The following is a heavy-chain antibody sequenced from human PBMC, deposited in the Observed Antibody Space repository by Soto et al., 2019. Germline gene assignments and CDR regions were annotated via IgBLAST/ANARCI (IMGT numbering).Heavy chain of an antibody. CDR1: GYTFNKYA. CDR3: ARARAIAAGGITWFDP. CDR2: INGGDGNI. Sequence: ASVKVSCKASGYTFNKYAMHWVRQAPGQRLEWMGWINGGDGNIKYSQKFQGRVTITRDTTASTAYMELGSLGSEDTAVYYCARARAIAAGGITWFDPWGQGALVTVSS. D-gene: IGHD6-13*01. V-gene: IGHV1-3*01. J-gene: IGHJ5*02.